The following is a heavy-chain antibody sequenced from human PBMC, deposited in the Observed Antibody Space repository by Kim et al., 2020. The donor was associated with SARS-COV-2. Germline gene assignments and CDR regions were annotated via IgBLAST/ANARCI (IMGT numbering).Heavy chain of an antibody. CDR2: LSGSGGST. Sequence: GGSLRLSCAASGFSFSSYAMSWVRQAPGNGLEWVSSLSGSGGSTYYADSVKGRFTISRDNSKKMLYLQMNSLRAEDTAVYYCAKDRLGEMTTITTHWFDPWGQGTRVTGSS. V-gene: IGHV3-23*01. CDR1: GFSFSSYA. D-gene: IGHD4-4*01. J-gene: IGHJ5*02. CDR3: AKDRLGEMTTITTHWFDP.